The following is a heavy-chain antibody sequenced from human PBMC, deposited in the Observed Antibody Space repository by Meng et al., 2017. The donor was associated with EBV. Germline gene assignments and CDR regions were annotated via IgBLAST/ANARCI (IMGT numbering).Heavy chain of an antibody. Sequence: QVQVVQSGGEVKKTXXSVKVSXKTSGYMLANYGIHWVRRAPGHGIEWLGWINNVNGDTNYAQKFQDRVTMTTDTSTTTVTMALRSLRYDDTAEYYCARESSGSGWSFDIWGQGTLGTVAS. CDR1: GYMLANYG. J-gene: IGHJ4*02. D-gene: IGHD6-19*01. V-gene: IGHV1-18*01. CDR3: ARESSGSGWSFDI. CDR2: INNVNGDT.